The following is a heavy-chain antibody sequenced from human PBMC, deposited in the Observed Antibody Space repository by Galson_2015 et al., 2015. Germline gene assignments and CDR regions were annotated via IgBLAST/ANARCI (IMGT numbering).Heavy chain of an antibody. CDR2: IRSKAYGGTT. D-gene: IGHD2-2*01. Sequence: SLRLSCAASGFTFGDYAMSWVRQAPGKGLEWVGFIRSKAYGGTTEYAASVKGRFTISRDDSKSIAYLQMNSLKTEDTAVYYCTTYYDCSSTSCPWDAFDIWGQGTMVTVSS. CDR3: TTYYDCSSTSCPWDAFDI. J-gene: IGHJ3*02. V-gene: IGHV3-49*04. CDR1: GFTFGDYA.